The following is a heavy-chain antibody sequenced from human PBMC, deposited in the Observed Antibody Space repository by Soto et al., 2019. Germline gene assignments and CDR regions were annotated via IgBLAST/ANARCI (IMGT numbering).Heavy chain of an antibody. D-gene: IGHD3-3*01. CDR2: IYWNDDK. CDR1: GFSLSTSGVG. Sequence: SGPTLVNPTQTLTLTCTFSGFSLSTSGVGVGWIRQPPGKALEWLALIYWNDDKRYSPSLKSRLTITKDTSKNQVVLTMTNMDPVDTATYYCARDFWSGYVSLNYYYYGMDVWGQGTTVTVSS. J-gene: IGHJ6*02. CDR3: ARDFWSGYVSLNYYYYGMDV. V-gene: IGHV2-5*01.